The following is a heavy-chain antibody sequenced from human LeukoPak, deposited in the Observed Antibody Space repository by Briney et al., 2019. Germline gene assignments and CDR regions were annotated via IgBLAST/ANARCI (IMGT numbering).Heavy chain of an antibody. CDR2: INPTGGST. V-gene: IGHV1-46*01. D-gene: IGHD6-6*01. CDR3: ARTAARRFDY. Sequence: ASVKVSCKASGYTFPSYFMHWVRQAPGQGLEWMGIINPTGGSTTYAQKFQGRVTMTRDTSTSTVYMELSSLRSDDTTVYYCARTAARRFDYWGQGTLVTVSS. CDR1: GYTFPSYF. J-gene: IGHJ4*02.